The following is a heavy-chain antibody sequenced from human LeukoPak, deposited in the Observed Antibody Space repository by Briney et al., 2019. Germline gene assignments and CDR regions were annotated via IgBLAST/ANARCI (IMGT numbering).Heavy chain of an antibody. Sequence: TSETLSVTCTVSGGSISSYYWSWIRQPAGKGLEWIGRIYTSGSTNYNPSLKSRVTMSVDTSKNQFSLKLSSVTAADTAVYYCARDTLFVSGYSSSWYGMDVWGQGTTVTVSS. CDR1: GGSISSYY. V-gene: IGHV4-4*07. CDR2: IYTSGST. J-gene: IGHJ6*02. CDR3: ARDTLFVSGYSSSWYGMDV. D-gene: IGHD6-13*01.